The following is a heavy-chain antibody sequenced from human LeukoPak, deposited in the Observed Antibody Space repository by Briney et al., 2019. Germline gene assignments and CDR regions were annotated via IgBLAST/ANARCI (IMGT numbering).Heavy chain of an antibody. J-gene: IGHJ4*02. Sequence: GGSLRLSCAVSGSTITSNYMSWVRQAPGKGLEWLSVIQSDDKIYYADSVKGRFTISTDNSKNTLYLQMNSLRAEDTAVYYCARGTSSGWDFDYWGQGTLVTVSS. V-gene: IGHV3-53*01. CDR2: IQSDDKI. CDR1: GSTITSNY. D-gene: IGHD6-19*01. CDR3: ARGTSSGWDFDY.